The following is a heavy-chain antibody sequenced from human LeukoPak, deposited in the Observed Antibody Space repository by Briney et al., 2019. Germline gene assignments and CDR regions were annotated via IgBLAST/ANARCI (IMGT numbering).Heavy chain of an antibody. D-gene: IGHD3-22*01. Sequence: SETLSLTCTVSGGSISSSSHYWGWIRQAPGKGLEWIGCIYYSGSTYYNPSLKSRVTISVDTSKNQFSLKLSSVTAADTAVYYCAGSVDGYDSSGIDYWGQGTLVTVSS. CDR3: AGSVDGYDSSGIDY. CDR1: GGSISSSSHY. V-gene: IGHV4-39*07. J-gene: IGHJ4*02. CDR2: IYYSGST.